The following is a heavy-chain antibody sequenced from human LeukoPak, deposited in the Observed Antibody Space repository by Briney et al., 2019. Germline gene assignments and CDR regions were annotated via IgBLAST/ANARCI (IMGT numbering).Heavy chain of an antibody. CDR1: GFTFSSYA. J-gene: IGHJ4*02. CDR2: ISYDGSNK. CDR3: TREMATITPRGY. D-gene: IGHD5-24*01. V-gene: IGHV3-30-3*01. Sequence: PGGSLGLSCAASGFTFSSYAMSWVCQAPGKGLEWVAVISYDGSNKYYADSVKGRFTISRDNSKNTLYLQMNSLRAEDTAVYYCTREMATITPRGYWGQGTLVTVSS.